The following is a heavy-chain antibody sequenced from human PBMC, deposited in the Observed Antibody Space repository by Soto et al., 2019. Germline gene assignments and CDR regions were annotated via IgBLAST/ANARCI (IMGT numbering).Heavy chain of an antibody. CDR2: IYYSGTT. CDR1: GGSISSYY. Sequence: SETLSLTCTVSGGSISSYYWSWVRQPPGKGLEWIGYIYYSGTTNYNPSLKSRVSISVDTSKNQFSLKLSSVTAADTAVYYCARLYRYSSGWSPYDYWGQGTLVTVSS. J-gene: IGHJ4*02. CDR3: ARLYRYSSGWSPYDY. D-gene: IGHD6-19*01. V-gene: IGHV4-59*08.